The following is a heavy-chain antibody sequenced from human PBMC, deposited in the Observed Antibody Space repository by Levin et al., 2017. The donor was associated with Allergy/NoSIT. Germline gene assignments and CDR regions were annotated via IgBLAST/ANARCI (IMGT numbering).Heavy chain of an antibody. Sequence: SQTLSLTCAISGDSVSSTSAAWNWIRQSPSRGLEWLGRTYYRSKWYNDYAVSVKSRITINPDTSKNQFSLQLNSVTPEDTAVYYCARGARWFGELGGYYFDYWGQGTLVTVSS. CDR1: GDSVSSTSAA. J-gene: IGHJ4*02. D-gene: IGHD3-10*01. CDR2: TYYRSKWYN. V-gene: IGHV6-1*01. CDR3: ARGARWFGELGGYYFDY.